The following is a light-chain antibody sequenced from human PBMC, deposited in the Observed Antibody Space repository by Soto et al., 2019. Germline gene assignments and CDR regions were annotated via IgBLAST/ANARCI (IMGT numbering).Light chain of an antibody. CDR3: QQYGSSGT. J-gene: IGKJ1*01. CDR2: GAS. V-gene: IGKV3-15*01. CDR1: QSVSSN. Sequence: EIVMTQSPATLSVSPGERATLSCRASQSVSSNLAWYQQKPGQAPRLLIYGASTRDTGIPARFSGSVSGTEFTLTISRLEPEDFAVYYCQQYGSSGTFGQGTKVDIK.